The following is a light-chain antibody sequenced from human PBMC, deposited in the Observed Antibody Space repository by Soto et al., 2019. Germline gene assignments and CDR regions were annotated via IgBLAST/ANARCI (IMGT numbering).Light chain of an antibody. Sequence: QSALTQPASVSGSPGQSITISCTGTSSDVGAYNYVSWFQQHPGEAPKLMIYEVSNRPSGVSNRFSASKSGNTASLTISGLQAEDEADYYCTSYTNRNTWVFGGGTKLTVL. CDR2: EVS. CDR3: TSYTNRNTWV. V-gene: IGLV2-14*01. CDR1: SSDVGAYNY. J-gene: IGLJ3*02.